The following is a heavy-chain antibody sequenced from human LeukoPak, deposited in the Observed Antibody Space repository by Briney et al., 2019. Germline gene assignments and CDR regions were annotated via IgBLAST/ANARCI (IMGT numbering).Heavy chain of an antibody. CDR3: ARDPKSQLLLDY. CDR1: GYTFTGYY. D-gene: IGHD2-2*01. V-gene: IGHV1-2*02. J-gene: IGHJ4*02. Sequence: ASVKVSCKASGYTFTGYYMHWVRQAPGQGLEWMGWINPNSGDTNYAQKFQGRVTLTRDTSISTAYMELSRLTSGDTAVYYCARDPKSQLLLDYWGQGTLVTVSS. CDR2: INPNSGDT.